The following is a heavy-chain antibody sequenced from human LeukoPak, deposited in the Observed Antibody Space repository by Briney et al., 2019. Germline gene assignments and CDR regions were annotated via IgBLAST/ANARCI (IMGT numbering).Heavy chain of an antibody. D-gene: IGHD2-2*01. CDR1: GGTFSSYA. V-gene: IGHV1-69*04. CDR3: ARAERSGPAATGPFDY. CDR2: IIPILGIA. Sequence: RASVKVSCKASGGTFSSYAISWVRQAPGQGLEWMGRIIPILGIANYAQKFQGRVTITADKSTSTAYMELSSLRSEDTAVYYCARAERSGPAATGPFDYWGREPWSPSPQ. J-gene: IGHJ4*02.